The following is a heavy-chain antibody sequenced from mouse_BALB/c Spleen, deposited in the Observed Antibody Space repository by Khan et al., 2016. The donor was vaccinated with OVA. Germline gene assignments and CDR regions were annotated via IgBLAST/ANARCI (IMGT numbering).Heavy chain of an antibody. CDR1: GYTFTDYV. CDR3: AKYYASWFAY. D-gene: IGHD1-1*02. CDR2: IYPGSGST. J-gene: IGHJ3*01. V-gene: IGHV1-77*01. Sequence: VQLQESGPELVKPGASVKMSCKASGYTFTDYVINWVKQRTGQGLEWIGEIYPGSGSTYYNEKFKGKATLTADKSSNTAYMQLSSLTSDDSAVYFCAKYYASWFAYWGQGTLVTVSA.